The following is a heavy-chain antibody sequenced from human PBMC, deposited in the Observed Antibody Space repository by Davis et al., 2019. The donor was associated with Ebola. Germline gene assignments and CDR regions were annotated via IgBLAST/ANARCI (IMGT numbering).Heavy chain of an antibody. CDR2: MNPNSQNT. CDR3: ARGGYFDWLTRWHYYGMDV. D-gene: IGHD3-9*01. CDR1: GYTFTTYD. V-gene: IGHV1-8*01. Sequence: AASVTVSCKASGYTFTTYDIHWARQATGQRLEWMGWMNPNSQNTGYAQKFQGRVTMTRSTSISPAYMELSSLRSEDTAVYYCARGGYFDWLTRWHYYGMDVWGQGTTVTVSS. J-gene: IGHJ6*02.